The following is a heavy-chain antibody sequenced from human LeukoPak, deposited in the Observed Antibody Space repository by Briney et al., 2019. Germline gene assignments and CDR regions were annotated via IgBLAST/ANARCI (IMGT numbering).Heavy chain of an antibody. CDR2: INPSGGST. J-gene: IGHJ4*02. CDR3: ARDRGYCTNGVCYREGDY. V-gene: IGHV1-46*01. Sequence: GASVKVSCKASGYTFTGYYMHWVRQAPGQGLEWMGIINPSGGSTRYAQKFQGRVTMTRDTSTSTVYMELRSLRSEDTAVYYCARDRGYCTNGVCYREGDYWGQGTLVTVSS. CDR1: GYTFTGYY. D-gene: IGHD2-8*01.